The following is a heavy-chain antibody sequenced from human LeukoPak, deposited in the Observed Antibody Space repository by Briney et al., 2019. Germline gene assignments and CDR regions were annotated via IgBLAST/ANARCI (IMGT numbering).Heavy chain of an antibody. CDR2: ISGSGGST. D-gene: IGHD5-18*01. V-gene: IGHV3-23*01. CDR3: AKTRDHTAMAASDY. J-gene: IGHJ4*02. Sequence: PGGSLRLSCAASGFTFSSYGMRWVRQAPGKGLEWVSAISGSGGSTYYADSVKGRFTISRDNSKNTLCLQMHSLRAEDTAVYYCAKTRDHTAMAASDYWGQGTLVTVPS. CDR1: GFTFSSYG.